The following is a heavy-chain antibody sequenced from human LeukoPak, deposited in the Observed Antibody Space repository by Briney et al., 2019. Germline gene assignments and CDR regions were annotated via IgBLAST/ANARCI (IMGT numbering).Heavy chain of an antibody. CDR3: ARGDASGRQGIGFDF. V-gene: IGHV4-59*01. CDR1: GGSISNSY. D-gene: IGHD1-26*01. Sequence: SETLSLTCTLSGGSISNSYWSWIRQPPGKGLEWIGFFHDSESSNYYPSLKSRVSFSLDTSKNQVSLWLSSVTAADTAVYYCARGDASGRQGIGFDFWGQGTLVTVSS. J-gene: IGHJ5*01. CDR2: FHDSESS.